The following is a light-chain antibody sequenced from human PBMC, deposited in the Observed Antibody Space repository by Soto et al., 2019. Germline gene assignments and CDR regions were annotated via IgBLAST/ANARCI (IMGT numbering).Light chain of an antibody. Sequence: QLVLTQSSSASASLGSSVKLTCTLSSGHSSNIIAWHQQQPGKAPRYLMKLEGSGSYNQGSGVPDRFSGSSSGADRYLTISNLQFEDEADYYCATWDSNTRVFGGGTKLTVL. CDR3: ATWDSNTRV. V-gene: IGLV4-60*02. CDR1: SGHSSNI. J-gene: IGLJ3*02. CDR2: LEGSGSY.